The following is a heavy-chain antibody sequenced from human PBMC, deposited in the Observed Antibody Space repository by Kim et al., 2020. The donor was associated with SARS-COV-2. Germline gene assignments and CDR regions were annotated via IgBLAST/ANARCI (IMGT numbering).Heavy chain of an antibody. CDR1: GFTFSNAW. Sequence: GGSLRLSCVASGFTFSNAWMSWVRQAPGKGLEWVGRIKSKTDGGTTDYAAPVKGRFTISRDDSKNTLYLQMNSLKTEDTAVYYCTTLGPGYGSGSYALDYWGQGTLVTVSS. J-gene: IGHJ4*02. V-gene: IGHV3-15*01. CDR2: IKSKTDGGTT. D-gene: IGHD3-10*01. CDR3: TTLGPGYGSGSYALDY.